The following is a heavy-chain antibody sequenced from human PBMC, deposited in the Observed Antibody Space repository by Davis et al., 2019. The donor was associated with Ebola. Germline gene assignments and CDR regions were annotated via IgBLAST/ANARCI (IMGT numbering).Heavy chain of an antibody. CDR2: LNVDGRDT. J-gene: IGHJ3*01. Sequence: PGGSLRLSCTASGFTFTKFWFNGVRQAPRRGLEWLAYLNVDGRDTDYVHSVKGRFTISRDNAKNSVYLQMNSLRAEDTAVYYCVGTPRIGDLWGQGTMVTVSS. CDR3: VGTPRIGDL. D-gene: IGHD3-22*01. CDR1: GFTFTKFW. V-gene: IGHV3-7*01.